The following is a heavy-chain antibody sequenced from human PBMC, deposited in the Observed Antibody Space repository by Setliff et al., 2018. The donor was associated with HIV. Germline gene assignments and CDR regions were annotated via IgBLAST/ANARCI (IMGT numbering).Heavy chain of an antibody. CDR2: ISGSGGST. J-gene: IGHJ3*02. V-gene: IGHV3-23*01. CDR3: AKDFPYYYDSSGCAFDI. CDR1: GFTFSSYA. D-gene: IGHD3-22*01. Sequence: GESLKISCAASGFTFSSYAMSWVRQAPGKGLEWVSAISGSGGSTYYADSVKGRFTISRDNSKNTLYLQMNSLRAEDTAVYYCAKDFPYYYDSSGCAFDIWGQGTMVTVSS.